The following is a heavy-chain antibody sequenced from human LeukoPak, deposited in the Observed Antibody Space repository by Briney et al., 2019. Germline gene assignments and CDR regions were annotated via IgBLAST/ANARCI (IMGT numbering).Heavy chain of an antibody. CDR2: IYYSGST. CDR3: ARVVGLGRHYDFWSGYYRVWFDP. V-gene: IGHV4-39*07. CDR1: GGSISSSSYY. J-gene: IGHJ5*02. D-gene: IGHD3-3*01. Sequence: LSETLSLTCTVSGGSISSSSYYWGWIRQPPGKGLKWIGSIYYSGSTYYNPSLKSRVTISVDTSKNQFSLKLSSVTAADTAVYYCARVVGLGRHYDFWSGYYRVWFDPWGQGTLVTVSS.